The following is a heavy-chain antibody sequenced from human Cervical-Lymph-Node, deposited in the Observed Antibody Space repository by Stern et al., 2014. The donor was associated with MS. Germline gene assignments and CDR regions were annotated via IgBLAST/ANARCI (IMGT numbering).Heavy chain of an antibody. CDR3: ARERDDHYYFDY. D-gene: IGHD5-24*01. CDR2: ISPIFGTA. Sequence: VQLVESGAEVKKPGSSVKVSCKASGGTFSSYAISWVRQTPGQGLECMGGISPIFGTANYAQKFQGRVTITADKFTSTAYMELSSLKSEDTAVYYCARERDDHYYFDYWGQGTLVTVSS. J-gene: IGHJ4*02. V-gene: IGHV1-69*06. CDR1: GGTFSSYA.